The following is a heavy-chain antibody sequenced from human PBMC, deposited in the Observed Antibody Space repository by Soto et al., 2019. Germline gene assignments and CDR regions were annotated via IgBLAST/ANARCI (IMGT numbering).Heavy chain of an antibody. CDR1: GGSVGSGASY. Sequence: PSETLSLTCIVSGGSVGSGASYWSWIRQPPGSALDWIGYIQYSGDTNYNSSLKSRVTISLDRCGNRFSLKLTSVTAADTAFYYCAGHDYADRTFDLWGEWTKVTDS. CDR3: AGHDYADRTFDL. V-gene: IGHV4-61*08. D-gene: IGHD5-12*01. J-gene: IGHJ3*01. CDR2: IQYSGDT.